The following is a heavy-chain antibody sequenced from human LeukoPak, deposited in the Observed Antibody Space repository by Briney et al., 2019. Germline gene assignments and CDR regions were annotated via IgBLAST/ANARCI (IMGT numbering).Heavy chain of an antibody. J-gene: IGHJ4*02. Sequence: GGSLRLSCAASGFTFSNYAMSWVRQAPGKGLEWVSGISGRGGNTYYADSVKGRFAISRDNSKNTLYLQLISPRAEDTAVYYCAKDAVGTTFGYFFHYWGQGTLVTVSS. CDR1: GFTFSNYA. V-gene: IGHV3-23*01. CDR2: ISGRGGNT. D-gene: IGHD1-26*01. CDR3: AKDAVGTTFGYFFHY.